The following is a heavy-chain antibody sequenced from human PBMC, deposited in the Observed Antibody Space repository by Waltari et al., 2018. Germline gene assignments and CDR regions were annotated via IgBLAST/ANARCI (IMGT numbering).Heavy chain of an antibody. CDR1: GGSISSYY. D-gene: IGHD3-9*01. J-gene: IGHJ6*02. Sequence: QVQLQESGPGLVKPSETLSLTCTVSGGSISSYYWSWIRQPPGKGLEWIGYIYYSGSTNYTPSLKSRVTISVDTSKNQFSLKLSSVTAADTAVYYCARAATYYDILTGYYNYYYYGMDVWGQGTTVTVSS. V-gene: IGHV4-59*01. CDR2: IYYSGST. CDR3: ARAATYYDILTGYYNYYYYGMDV.